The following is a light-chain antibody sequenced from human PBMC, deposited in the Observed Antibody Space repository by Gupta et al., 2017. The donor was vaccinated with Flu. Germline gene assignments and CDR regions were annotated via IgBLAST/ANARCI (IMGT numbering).Light chain of an antibody. Sequence: DIAMTQSPLSLPVTPGEPASISCRSSQSLLHSNGYNNLDWYLQKPGQSSQLLIYLVYHRASGVPHKFSGSGSSADFRLKISRREAVDVVVFYCWQSVQNPWTFGPGTKVEIK. CDR3: WQSVQNPWT. V-gene: IGKV2-28*01. CDR1: QSLLHSNGYNN. J-gene: IGKJ1*01. CDR2: LVY.